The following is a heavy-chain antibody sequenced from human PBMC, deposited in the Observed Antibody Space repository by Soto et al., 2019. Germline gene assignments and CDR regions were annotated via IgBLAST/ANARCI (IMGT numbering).Heavy chain of an antibody. Sequence: QVQLVESGGGVVQPGRSLRLSCAASGFTFSSYGMHWVRQAPGKGLEWVAVISYDGSNKYYADSVKGRFTISRDNSKNTLYLQMNSLRAEDTAVYYCAKGLAYCGGDCYSQFDLWGRGTLVTVSA. CDR1: GFTFSSYG. CDR3: AKGLAYCGGDCYSQFDL. CDR2: ISYDGSNK. J-gene: IGHJ2*01. D-gene: IGHD2-21*02. V-gene: IGHV3-30*18.